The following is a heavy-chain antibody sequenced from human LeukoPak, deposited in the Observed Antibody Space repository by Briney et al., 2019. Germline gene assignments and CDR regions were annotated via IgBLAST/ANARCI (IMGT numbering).Heavy chain of an antibody. CDR1: GFTFSNYW. CDR3: ASGPRSPYYYYYMDV. V-gene: IGHV3-7*01. CDR2: IKRDGSEK. J-gene: IGHJ6*03. Sequence: PGGSLRLSCAASGFTFSNYWMSWVRQAPGKGLEWVASIKRDGSEKYYVDSVKGRFTISKDNAKNSLYLQMNSLRAEDTAVYHCASGPRSPYYYYYMDVWGKGTTVTVSS.